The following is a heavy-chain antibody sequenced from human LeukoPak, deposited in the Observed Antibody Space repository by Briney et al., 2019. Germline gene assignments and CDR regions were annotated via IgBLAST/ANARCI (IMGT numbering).Heavy chain of an antibody. J-gene: IGHJ4*02. V-gene: IGHV1-46*01. Sequence: ASVKVPCKASEYTFSNYYIHWVRQAPGQGLEWMGIVNPRGGSTVYAQKLQARVTLTRDTSTTTVYMELSSLRSEDTAIYCCARDASITMIPNLGFDFWGQGILVTVSS. CDR1: EYTFSNYY. CDR3: ARDASITMIPNLGFDF. D-gene: IGHD3-22*01. CDR2: VNPRGGST.